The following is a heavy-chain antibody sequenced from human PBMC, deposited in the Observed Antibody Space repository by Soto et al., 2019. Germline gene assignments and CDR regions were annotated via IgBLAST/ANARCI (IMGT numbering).Heavy chain of an antibody. CDR3: ASTYIVVVTAILRSDDFDI. J-gene: IGHJ3*02. CDR2: IYHSGST. D-gene: IGHD2-21*02. V-gene: IGHV4-4*02. Sequence: SETLSLTCAVSGGSISSSNWWSWVRQPPGKGLEWIGEIYHSGSTNYNPSLKSRVTISVDKSKNQFSLKLSSVTAADTAVYYCASTYIVVVTAILRSDDFDIWGKGTMVTVS. CDR1: GGSISSSNW.